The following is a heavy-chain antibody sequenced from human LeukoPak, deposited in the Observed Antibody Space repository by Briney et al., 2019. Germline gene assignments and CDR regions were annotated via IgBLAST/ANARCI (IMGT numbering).Heavy chain of an antibody. Sequence: GGSLRLSCAASTFTFSRYAMAWVRQATGKGLEWVSVIYSGGSTYYADSVKGRFTISRDNSKNTLYLQMNSLRAEDTAVYYCARNPTYYYDSSGSTTDYWGQGTLVTVSS. CDR3: ARNPTYYYDSSGSTTDY. J-gene: IGHJ4*02. D-gene: IGHD3-22*01. CDR1: TFTFSRYA. V-gene: IGHV3-66*02. CDR2: IYSGGST.